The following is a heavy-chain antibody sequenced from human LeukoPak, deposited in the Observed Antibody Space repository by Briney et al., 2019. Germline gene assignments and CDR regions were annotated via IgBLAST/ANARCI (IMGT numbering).Heavy chain of an antibody. CDR3: ARHNTSWYFDQ. Sequence: SETLSLTCTVYGGSINSYYWNWIRQPPGKGLEWMWYIYYSGRTNYHPSLKSRVTISLDTSKKQFSLKLSSVIAADTAVYYCARHNTSWYFDQWGQGTLVTVSS. CDR2: IYYSGRT. CDR1: GGSINSYY. J-gene: IGHJ4*02. D-gene: IGHD2-2*01. V-gene: IGHV4-59*08.